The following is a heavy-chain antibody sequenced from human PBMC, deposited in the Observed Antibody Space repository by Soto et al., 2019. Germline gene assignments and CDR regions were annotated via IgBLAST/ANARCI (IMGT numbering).Heavy chain of an antibody. J-gene: IGHJ1*01. CDR1: GGSISSYY. D-gene: IGHD3-10*01. CDR3: ARGMVRGVIPYF. V-gene: IGHV4-59*01. Sequence: SETLSLTCTVSGGSISSYYWSWIRQPPGKGLEWIGYIYYSGSTNYNPYLKSRVTISVDTSKNQFSLTLSSVTDTDTAVYYFARGMVRGVIPYFWGQGTLVTVSS. CDR2: IYYSGST.